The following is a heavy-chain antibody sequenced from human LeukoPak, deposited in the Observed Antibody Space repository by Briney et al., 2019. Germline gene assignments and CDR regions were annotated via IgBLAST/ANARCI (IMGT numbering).Heavy chain of an antibody. J-gene: IGHJ4*02. CDR2: ISWNSGSI. CDR3: AKGHYYGSGPVDY. CDR1: GFTFDDYA. Sequence: PGGSLRLSCAASGFTFDDYAMHWVRQAPGKGLEWVSGISWNSGSIGYADSVKGRFTISRDNAKNSLYLQMNSLRAEDTALYYCAKGHYYGSGPVDYWGQGTLVTVSS. D-gene: IGHD3-10*01. V-gene: IGHV3-9*01.